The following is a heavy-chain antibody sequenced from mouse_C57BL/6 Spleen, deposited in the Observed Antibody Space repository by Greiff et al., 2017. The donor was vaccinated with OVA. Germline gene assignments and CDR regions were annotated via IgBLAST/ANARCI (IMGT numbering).Heavy chain of an antibody. CDR3: ARDGSSPRWYFDV. J-gene: IGHJ1*03. D-gene: IGHD1-1*01. V-gene: IGHV1-42*01. CDR2: INPSTGGT. CDR1: GYSFTGYY. Sequence: EVQLQESGPELVKPGASVKISCKASGYSFTGYYMNWVKQSPEKSLEWIGEINPSTGGTTYNQKFKAKATLTVDKSSSTAYMQLKSLTSEDSAVYYCARDGSSPRWYFDVWGTGTTVTVSS.